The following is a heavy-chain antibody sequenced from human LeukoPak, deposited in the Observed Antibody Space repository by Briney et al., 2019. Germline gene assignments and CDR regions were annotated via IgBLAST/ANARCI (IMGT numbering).Heavy chain of an antibody. CDR3: ARDCSSTSCYPY. CDR2: ISSSGRTI. CDR1: GFTFSSYE. Sequence: GGSLRLSCAASGFTFSSYEMNWVRQAPGKGLEWVSYISSSGRTIYYADSVKGRFTISRDNAKNSLYLQMNSLRAEDTAVYYCARDCSSTSCYPYWGQGTLVTVSS. V-gene: IGHV3-48*03. D-gene: IGHD2-2*01. J-gene: IGHJ4*02.